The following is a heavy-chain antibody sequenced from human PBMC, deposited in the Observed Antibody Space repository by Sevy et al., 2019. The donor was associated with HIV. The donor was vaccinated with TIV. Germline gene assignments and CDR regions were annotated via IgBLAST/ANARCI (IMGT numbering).Heavy chain of an antibody. CDR3: TTEVYGDYASMLNSWYAFDI. CDR2: IKSKTDGGTT. D-gene: IGHD4-17*01. Sequence: GGSLRLSCAASGFTFSNAWMSWVRQAPGKGLEWVGRIKSKTDGGTTDYAATVKGRFTILRDDSKNTLYLQMNSLKTEDTAVYYCTTEVYGDYASMLNSWYAFDIWGQGTMVTVSS. J-gene: IGHJ3*02. V-gene: IGHV3-15*01. CDR1: GFTFSNAW.